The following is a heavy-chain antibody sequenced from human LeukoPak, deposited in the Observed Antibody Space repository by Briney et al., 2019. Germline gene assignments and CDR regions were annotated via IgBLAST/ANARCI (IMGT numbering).Heavy chain of an antibody. V-gene: IGHV3-7*01. CDR3: ARIGYSSSSFDY. Sequence: GGSLRLSCGASGLIFSHYWMSWVRKAPGKGLEWVANIKQDGSVKYYVDPLKGRFTISRDNARNSVYLQMNSLRAEDTAVYYCARIGYSSSSFDYWGQGTLVTVSS. D-gene: IGHD6-6*01. CDR1: GLIFSHYW. J-gene: IGHJ4*02. CDR2: IKQDGSVK.